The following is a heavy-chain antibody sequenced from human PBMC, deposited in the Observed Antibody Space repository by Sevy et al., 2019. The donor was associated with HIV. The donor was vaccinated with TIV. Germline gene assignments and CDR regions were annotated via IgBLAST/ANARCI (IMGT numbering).Heavy chain of an antibody. CDR3: ARDRRELSYDSSGYSDAFDI. Sequence: GGSLRLSCRVSGFSFQYSMNWVRQAPGKGLEWVSSISSSGNYIYYADSLKGRFTVSRDNAKNSVYLQMNSLRAEDTAVYYCARDRRELSYDSSGYSDAFDIWGQGTLVTVSS. CDR1: GFSFQYS. CDR2: ISSSGNYI. J-gene: IGHJ3*02. V-gene: IGHV3-21*01. D-gene: IGHD3-22*01.